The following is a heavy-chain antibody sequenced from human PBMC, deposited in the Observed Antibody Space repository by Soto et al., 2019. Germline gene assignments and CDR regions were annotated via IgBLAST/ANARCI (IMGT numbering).Heavy chain of an antibody. V-gene: IGHV3-11*05. CDR1: GFRFSDFY. CDR3: ARDRDTYGHGFVDY. Sequence: QVQLVESGGALVKPGGSLRLSCAASGFRFSDFYMTWIRQAPGKGLEWVSHISTSGSNTNYADSVKGRFTVSRDNANNALYLEMDNLRGEDTALYFCARDRDTYGHGFVDYWGQGSLVTVSS. CDR2: ISTSGSNT. J-gene: IGHJ4*02. D-gene: IGHD2-21*01.